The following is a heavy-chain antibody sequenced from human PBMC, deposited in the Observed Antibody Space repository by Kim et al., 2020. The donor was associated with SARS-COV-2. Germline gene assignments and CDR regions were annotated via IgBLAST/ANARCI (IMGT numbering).Heavy chain of an antibody. J-gene: IGHJ4*02. CDR1: GFTFSSYA. Sequence: GGSLRLSCAASGFTFSSYAMHWVRQAPGKGLEWVAVISYDGSNKYYADSVKGRFTISRDNSKNTLYLQMNSLRAEDTAVYYCARDMSEWLFALDYWGQGTLVTVSS. D-gene: IGHD3-3*01. V-gene: IGHV3-30-3*01. CDR3: ARDMSEWLFALDY. CDR2: ISYDGSNK.